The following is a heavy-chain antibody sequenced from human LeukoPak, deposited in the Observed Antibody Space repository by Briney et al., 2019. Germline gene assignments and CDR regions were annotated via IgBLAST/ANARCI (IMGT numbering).Heavy chain of an antibody. CDR2: IIPIFGTA. J-gene: IGHJ4*02. CDR1: GGTFSSYA. V-gene: IGHV1-69*05. D-gene: IGHD3-16*02. CDR3: ARGHDYVWGSYRPSILFDY. Sequence: ASVKVSCKASGGTFSSYAISWVRQAPGQGLEWMGGIIPIFGTANYAQKFQGRVTITTDESTSTAHMELSSLRSEDTAVYYCARGHDYVWGSYRPSILFDYWGQGTLVTVSS.